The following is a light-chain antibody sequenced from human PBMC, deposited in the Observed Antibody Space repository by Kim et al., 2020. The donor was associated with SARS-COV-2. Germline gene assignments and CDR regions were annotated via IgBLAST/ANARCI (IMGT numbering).Light chain of an antibody. J-gene: IGKJ2*01. V-gene: IGKV1-8*01. CDR2: AIS. Sequence: GDRVNITCRTSHEISSYLAWYQQKPGKAPNLLMYAISTLRTGVPSMFSGSGSGTDFTLTISCLQSEDFATYYCQQYYSSPCTFGQGTKLEI. CDR3: QQYYSSPCT. CDR1: HEISSY.